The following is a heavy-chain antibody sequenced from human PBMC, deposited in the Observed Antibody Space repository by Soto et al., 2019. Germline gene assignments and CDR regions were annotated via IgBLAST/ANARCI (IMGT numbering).Heavy chain of an antibody. CDR3: ARDLRDTLDAFDI. J-gene: IGHJ3*02. Sequence: QVQLVESGGGVVQPGRSLRLSCAASGFTFSSYAMHWVRQAPGKGLEWVAVISYDGSNKYYADSVKGRFTISRDNSKNTLYLQMNSLRAEDTAVNYCARDLRDTLDAFDIWGQGTMVTVSS. D-gene: IGHD5-18*01. CDR1: GFTFSSYA. CDR2: ISYDGSNK. V-gene: IGHV3-30-3*01.